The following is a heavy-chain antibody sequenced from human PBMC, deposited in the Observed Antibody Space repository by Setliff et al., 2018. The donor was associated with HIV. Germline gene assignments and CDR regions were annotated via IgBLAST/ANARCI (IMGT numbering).Heavy chain of an antibody. CDR3: ARRIDDSGSFPDKNWFDT. Sequence: SETLSLTCTVSGDSISSYSWNWIRQSPGGGLEWIWFIFSSGSTKYNPSLQSRVTMSIDTSKNQFSLRLTSVTAADTAVYYCARRIDDSGSFPDKNWFDTWGQGSLVTVSS. CDR2: IFSSGST. V-gene: IGHV4-4*09. CDR1: GDSISSYS. D-gene: IGHD3-10*01. J-gene: IGHJ5*02.